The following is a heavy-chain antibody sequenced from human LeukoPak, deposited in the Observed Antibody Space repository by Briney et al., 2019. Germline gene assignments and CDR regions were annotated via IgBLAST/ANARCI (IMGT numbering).Heavy chain of an antibody. D-gene: IGHD3-3*02. J-gene: IGHJ3*02. V-gene: IGHV4-59*01. CDR3: ARRAFAEFAFDI. CDR2: ILYSGAT. CDR1: GGSINNYY. Sequence: SETLSLTCTVSGGSINNYYWSWMRQSPEKGLEWIGYILYSGATNYNPPFKSRLTISVDTSKNQFSLRLTSVTAADTAVYFCARRAFAEFAFDIWGQGAMVTVSS.